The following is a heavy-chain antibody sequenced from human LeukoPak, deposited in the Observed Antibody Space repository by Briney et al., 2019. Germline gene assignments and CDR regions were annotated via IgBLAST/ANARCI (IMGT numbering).Heavy chain of an antibody. Sequence: GGALRLSCAASGFTLSSYAMSWVRQAPGKGLEWVSAISDTGNTYHADSVKGRFTISRDSSKNTLFLQMNRLRPEDAAVYYCAKAPVTTCRGAFCYPFDYWGLGTLVTVSS. J-gene: IGHJ4*02. D-gene: IGHD2-15*01. CDR1: GFTLSSYA. CDR3: AKAPVTTCRGAFCYPFDY. CDR2: ISDTGNT. V-gene: IGHV3-23*01.